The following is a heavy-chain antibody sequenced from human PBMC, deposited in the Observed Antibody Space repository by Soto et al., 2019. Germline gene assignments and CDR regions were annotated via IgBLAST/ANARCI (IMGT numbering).Heavy chain of an antibody. CDR3: ARDAYLGSGSYAY. CDR2: MWYDGSNK. V-gene: IGHV3-33*01. D-gene: IGHD3-10*01. CDR1: GFTFSSYG. J-gene: IGHJ4*02. Sequence: QVQLVESGGGVVQPGRSLRLSCAASGFTFSSYGMHWVRQAPGKGLEWVALMWYDGSNKYYADSVKGRFTISRENSKNTLYLQMNSLRAEDTAVYYCARDAYLGSGSYAYWGQGTLVTVSS.